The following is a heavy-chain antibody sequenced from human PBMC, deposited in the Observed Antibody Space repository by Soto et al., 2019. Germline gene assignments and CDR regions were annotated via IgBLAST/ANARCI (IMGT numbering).Heavy chain of an antibody. CDR3: ARDLATFGPGPNEF. J-gene: IGHJ4*02. CDR1: GYFFTTYG. V-gene: IGHV1-18*01. D-gene: IGHD2-8*01. Sequence: QVQLVQSGSEVKKPGASVKVSCKASGYFFTTYGISWVRQAPGQGLEWMGYISVKNGNTNYAQKFKGRVTLTTDTTTTTAYMEMRSMTSDDTAMYYCARDLATFGPGPNEFGGQGTLVTVSS. CDR2: ISVKNGNT.